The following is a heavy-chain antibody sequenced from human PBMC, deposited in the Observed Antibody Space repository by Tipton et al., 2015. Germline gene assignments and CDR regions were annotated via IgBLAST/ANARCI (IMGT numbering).Heavy chain of an antibody. D-gene: IGHD3-10*01. CDR1: GFSFSNYA. J-gene: IGHJ5*02. Sequence: SLRLSCAASGFSFSNYAMNWVRQAPGKGLEWVSGISGSGGSTYYADSVKGRFTISRDNSNNTMSLQMNSLRPEDTAVYYCAQSATPDRRITMVRGASSAGLDPWGQGTLVTVSS. CDR3: AQSATPDRRITMVRGASSAGLDP. CDR2: ISGSGGST. V-gene: IGHV3-23*01.